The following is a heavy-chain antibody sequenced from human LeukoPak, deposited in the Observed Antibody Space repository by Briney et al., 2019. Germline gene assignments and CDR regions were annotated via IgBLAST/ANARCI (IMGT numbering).Heavy chain of an antibody. D-gene: IGHD2-2*03. CDR1: GFTFSSHA. Sequence: GGSLRLSCAASGFTFSSHAMSWVRQAPGKGLEWVSAISGSGGGTYYADSVKGRFTISRDNSKNTLYLQMKSLRPEDTAVYYCARGDGYCSSASCSGNWGQGALVTVSS. CDR2: ISGSGGGT. V-gene: IGHV3-23*01. J-gene: IGHJ4*02. CDR3: ARGDGYCSSASCSGN.